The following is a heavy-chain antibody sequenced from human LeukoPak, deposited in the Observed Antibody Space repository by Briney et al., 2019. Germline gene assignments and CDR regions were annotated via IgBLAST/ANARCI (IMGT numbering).Heavy chain of an antibody. CDR1: GASISGSGYY. V-gene: IGHV4-39*07. Sequence: NTSETLSLTCAVSGASISGSGYYWGWIRQPPGKGLEWIGNIYYSGSTYYNPSLKSRVTISVDTSKNQFSLKLSSVTAADTAVYYCARWSSGYYDAFDIWGQGTMVTLSS. CDR3: ARWSSGYYDAFDI. CDR2: IYYSGST. J-gene: IGHJ3*02. D-gene: IGHD3-22*01.